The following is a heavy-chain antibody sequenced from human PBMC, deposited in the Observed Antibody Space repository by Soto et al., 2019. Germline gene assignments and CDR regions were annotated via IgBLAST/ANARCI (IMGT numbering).Heavy chain of an antibody. CDR3: ARDLDY. J-gene: IGHJ4*02. CDR1: CGSISSYY. V-gene: IGHV4-59*01. Sequence: PSETLSLTCTVSCGSISSYYWSWIRQPPGKGLEWIGYIYYSGSTNYNPSLKSRVTISVDTSKNQFSLKLSSVTAADTAVYYCARDLDYWGQGTMVTVSS. CDR2: IYYSGST.